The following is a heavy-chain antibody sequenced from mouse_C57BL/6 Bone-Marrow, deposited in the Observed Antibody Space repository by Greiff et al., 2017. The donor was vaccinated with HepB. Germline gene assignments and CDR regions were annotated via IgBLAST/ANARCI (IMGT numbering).Heavy chain of an antibody. V-gene: IGHV14-4*01. CDR1: GFNIKDDY. Sequence: EVQLQQSGAELVRPGASVKLSCTASGFNIKDDYMHWVKQRPEQGLEWIGWSDPENGDTEYASNFKGKATITADTSSNTAYLQSSSLTSEDTAVYYCTTYTAWFAYWGQGTLVTVSA. J-gene: IGHJ3*01. CDR3: TTYTAWFAY. CDR2: SDPENGDT.